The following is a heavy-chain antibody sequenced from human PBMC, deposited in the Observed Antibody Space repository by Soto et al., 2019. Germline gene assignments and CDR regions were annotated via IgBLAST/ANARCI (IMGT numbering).Heavy chain of an antibody. CDR1: GYPFTKYD. D-gene: IGHD4-4*01. Sequence: QVQLVKSGAEVKKPGASVKVSCKASGYPFTKYDINWVRQATGQGLEWMGWINPNSGHTGYSQKFQGRVTMTRNTSISTAYMELSSLRFDDTAVYYCARSPPRVEKNNYAGGWFDPWGQGTLVTVSS. CDR2: INPNSGHT. V-gene: IGHV1-8*01. CDR3: ARSPPRVEKNNYAGGWFDP. J-gene: IGHJ5*02.